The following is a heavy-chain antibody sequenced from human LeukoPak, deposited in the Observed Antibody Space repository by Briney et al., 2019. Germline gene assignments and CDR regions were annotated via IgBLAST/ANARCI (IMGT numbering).Heavy chain of an antibody. CDR3: ARGLRSMIYDSSGYPH. D-gene: IGHD3-22*01. V-gene: IGHV3-11*04. CDR1: GFTFSDYY. CDR2: ISSSGSTI. Sequence: GGSLRLSCAASGFTFSDYYMSWIRQAPGKGLEWVSYISSSGSTIYYADSVKGRFTISRDNAKNSLYLQMNSLRAEDTAMYYCARGLRSMIYDSSGYPHWGQGTLVTVSS. J-gene: IGHJ4*02.